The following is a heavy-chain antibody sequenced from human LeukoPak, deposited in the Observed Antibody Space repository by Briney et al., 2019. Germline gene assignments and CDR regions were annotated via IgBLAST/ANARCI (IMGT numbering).Heavy chain of an antibody. V-gene: IGHV4-31*03. Sequence: PSETLSLTCTVSGGSISSGGYYWSWIRQHPGKGLGWIGYIYYSGSTYYNPSLKSRVTISVDPSKNQFSLKLSSVTAADTAVYYCARERDSGYAFDYWGQGTLVTVSS. J-gene: IGHJ4*02. CDR2: IYYSGST. CDR3: ARERDSGYAFDY. D-gene: IGHD5-12*01. CDR1: GGSISSGGYY.